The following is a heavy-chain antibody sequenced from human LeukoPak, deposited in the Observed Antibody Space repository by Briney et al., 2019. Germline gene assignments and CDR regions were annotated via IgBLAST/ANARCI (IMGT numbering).Heavy chain of an antibody. CDR1: GGSISSYY. CDR2: IYTSGST. V-gene: IGHV4-4*09. CDR3: ARHGYCSSTSCPEVGAFDI. J-gene: IGHJ3*02. D-gene: IGHD2-2*01. Sequence: SETLSLTCTVSGGSISSYYWSWIRQPPGKGLEWIGYIYTSGSTNYNPSLKSRVTISVDTSKDQFSLKLSSVTAADTAVYYCARHGYCSSTSCPEVGAFDIWGQGTMVTASS.